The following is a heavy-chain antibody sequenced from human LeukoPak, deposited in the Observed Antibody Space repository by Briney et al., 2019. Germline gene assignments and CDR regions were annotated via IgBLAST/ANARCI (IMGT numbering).Heavy chain of an antibody. J-gene: IGHJ4*02. CDR3: ARGEVSASLYYFDF. D-gene: IGHD2-2*01. Sequence: ASVKVSCKTSGYTFTTYGVSWVRQAPGQGLEWMGWVSGYTGNTNDAERFQGRVTMTTDTSTSTVYMELTSLRSDDTAVYYCARGEVSASLYYFDFWGQGTLVIVS. CDR2: VSGYTGNT. V-gene: IGHV1-18*01. CDR1: GYTFTTYG.